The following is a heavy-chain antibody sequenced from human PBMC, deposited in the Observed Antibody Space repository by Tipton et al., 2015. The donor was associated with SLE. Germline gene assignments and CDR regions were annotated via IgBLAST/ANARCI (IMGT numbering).Heavy chain of an antibody. V-gene: IGHV4-59*11. CDR1: GGSISSHY. CDR3: ARGRYCTGGVCYGAFDI. D-gene: IGHD2-8*02. CDR2: IYYSGST. Sequence: TLSLTCTVSGGSISSHYWSWIRQPPGKGLEWIGYIYYSGSTNYNPSLKSRVTISVDTSKNQFSLKLSSVTAADTAVYYCARGRYCTGGVCYGAFDIWGQGTMVPVSS. J-gene: IGHJ3*02.